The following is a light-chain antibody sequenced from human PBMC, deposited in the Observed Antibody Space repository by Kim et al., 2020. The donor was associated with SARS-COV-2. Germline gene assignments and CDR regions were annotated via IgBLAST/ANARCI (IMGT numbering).Light chain of an antibody. CDR3: NSRDSNDNVV. Sequence: VALGQTVRNTCRGNSHRSYYATSYHQKPGQAPILVIYGKHNRPSGIPDRLSGSSSGNTASLTIPGTQAGDEADSYCNSRDSNDNVVFGGGTKLTVL. CDR1: SHRSYY. CDR2: GKH. V-gene: IGLV3-19*01. J-gene: IGLJ2*01.